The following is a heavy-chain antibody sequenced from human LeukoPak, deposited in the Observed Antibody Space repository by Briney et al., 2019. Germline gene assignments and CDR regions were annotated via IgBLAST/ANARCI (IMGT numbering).Heavy chain of an antibody. CDR3: ARDSAGSGSYVGYFEY. D-gene: IGHD3-10*01. V-gene: IGHV3-48*03. J-gene: IGHJ4*02. Sequence: GGSLRLSCAASGFTFSSYEMNWVRQAPGKGLEWVSYISSSGSTIYYADPVKGRFTISRDNAKNSLYLQMNSLRAEDTAVYYCARDSAGSGSYVGYFEYWGQGTLVTVSS. CDR2: ISSSGSTI. CDR1: GFTFSSYE.